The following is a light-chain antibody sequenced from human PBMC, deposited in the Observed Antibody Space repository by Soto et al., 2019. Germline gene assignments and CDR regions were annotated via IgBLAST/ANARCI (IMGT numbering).Light chain of an antibody. CDR1: SSDVGHYNR. CDR3: SSYTSINTLI. CDR2: EVS. V-gene: IGLV2-18*02. Sequence: QSALTQPPSVSGSPGQSVTISCAGTSSDVGHYNRVSWYQQPPGTAPKLMIYEVSNRPSGVPDRFSGSKSGNTASLTISGLQAEDEADYYCSSYTSINTLIFGGGTQLTVL. J-gene: IGLJ2*01.